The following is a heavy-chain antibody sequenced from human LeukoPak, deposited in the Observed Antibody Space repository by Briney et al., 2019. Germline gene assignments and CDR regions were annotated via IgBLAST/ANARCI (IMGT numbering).Heavy chain of an antibody. CDR2: ISWNSGSI. CDR3: AKLGDSSGYFGDDAFDI. CDR1: GFTFDDYA. D-gene: IGHD3-22*01. Sequence: GGSLRLSCAASGFTFDDYAMHWVRQAPGKGLEWVSGISWNSGSIGYADSVKGRFTISRDNAKNSLYLQMNSLRAEDTALYYCAKLGDSSGYFGDDAFDIWGQGTMVTVSS. V-gene: IGHV3-9*01. J-gene: IGHJ3*02.